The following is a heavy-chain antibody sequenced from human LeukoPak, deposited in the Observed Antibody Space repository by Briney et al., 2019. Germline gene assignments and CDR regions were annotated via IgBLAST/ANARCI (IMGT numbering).Heavy chain of an antibody. V-gene: IGHV3-74*01. CDR3: AKDLLRGYSYVDY. CDR1: GFTFDDYA. CDR2: ITTDGSGT. J-gene: IGHJ4*02. Sequence: GGSLRLSCAASGFTFDDYAMHWVRQAPGKGLVWVSHITTDGSGTSYADSVKGRFTISRDNAKNTLYLQMNSLRAEDTAVYYCAKDLLRGYSYVDYWGQGTLVTVSS. D-gene: IGHD5-18*01.